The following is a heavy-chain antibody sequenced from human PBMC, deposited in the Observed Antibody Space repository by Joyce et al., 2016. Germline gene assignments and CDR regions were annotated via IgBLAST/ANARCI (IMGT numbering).Heavy chain of an antibody. J-gene: IGHJ4*02. CDR2: INPSGGST. CDR3: ARAFRVGSLIVPSATDY. Sequence: QVQLLQSGAEVKKPGASVNVSCKASGYTFSNFYLHWVRQDPGKGLEWMGGINPSGGSTNYAQNFQGRVTMTRDTSTSTVYMELSSLRSEDTAMYYCARAFRVGSLIVPSATDYWGQGTLVTVSS. D-gene: IGHD2/OR15-2a*01. V-gene: IGHV1-46*03. CDR1: GYTFSNFY.